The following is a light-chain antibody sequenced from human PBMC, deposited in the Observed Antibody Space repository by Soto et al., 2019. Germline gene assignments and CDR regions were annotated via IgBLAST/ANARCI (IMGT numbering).Light chain of an antibody. Sequence: QSALTQPASVSGSPGQSITLSCTGTSSDVAGYNYVSWYQQHPNKAPKFMIYDVTNRPSGVSNRFSGSKSGKPASLTISGLQAEDEADYYCSSYTSSSTYVFGTGTKVTVL. V-gene: IGLV2-14*01. CDR3: SSYTSSSTYV. CDR1: SSDVAGYNY. J-gene: IGLJ1*01. CDR2: DVT.